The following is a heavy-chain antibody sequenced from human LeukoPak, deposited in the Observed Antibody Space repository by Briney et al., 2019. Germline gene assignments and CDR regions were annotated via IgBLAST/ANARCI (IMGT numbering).Heavy chain of an antibody. V-gene: IGHV1-2*02. CDR1: GYTFTGYY. D-gene: IGHD3-22*01. CDR3: ARAMTYYYDSSGYFPLDY. CDR2: INPNSGGT. Sequence: ASVKVSCEASGYTFTGYYMHWVRQAPGQGLEWMGWINPNSGGTNYAQKFQGRVTMTRDTSISTAYMELSRLRSDDTAVYYCARAMTYYYDSSGYFPLDYWGQGTLVTVSS. J-gene: IGHJ4*02.